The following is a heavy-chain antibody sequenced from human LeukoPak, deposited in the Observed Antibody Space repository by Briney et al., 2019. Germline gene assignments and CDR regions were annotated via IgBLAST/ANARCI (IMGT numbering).Heavy chain of an antibody. J-gene: IGHJ5*02. CDR2: IFYSGST. CDR1: ISSISDNS. CDR3: ARHGSGSYPHNWFDP. D-gene: IGHD3-10*01. V-gene: IGHV4-59*08. Sequence: PSETLSLTCTVSISSISDNSWSWIRQPPGKGLEWIGYIFYSGSTNYNPSLKSRVTISVDTSKNQFSLKLTSVTAADTAVYYCARHGSGSYPHNWFDPWGQGTLVTVSP.